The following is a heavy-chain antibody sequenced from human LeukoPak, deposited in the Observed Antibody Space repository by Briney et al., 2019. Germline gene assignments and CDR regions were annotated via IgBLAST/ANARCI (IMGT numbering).Heavy chain of an antibody. J-gene: IGHJ4*02. V-gene: IGHV4-34*01. CDR3: ARAGGTIFGVVTLRHYFDY. Sequence: SETLSLTCAVYGGSFSGYYWSWIRQPPGKGLEWIGEINHSGSTNYNPSLKSRVTISVDTSKNQFSLKLSSVTAADTAVYYCARAGGTIFGVVTLRHYFDYWGQGTLVTVSS. CDR1: GGSFSGYY. CDR2: INHSGST. D-gene: IGHD3-3*01.